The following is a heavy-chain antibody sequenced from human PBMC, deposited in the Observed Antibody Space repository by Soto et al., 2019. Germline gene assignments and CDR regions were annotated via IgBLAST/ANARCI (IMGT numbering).Heavy chain of an antibody. CDR3: ATQPGGGGY. CDR1: GFTVSNNY. CDR2: IYSGGYT. D-gene: IGHD3-10*01. Sequence: EVQLVESGGGLIQPGGSLRLSCAVSGFTVSNNYMSWVRQAPGKGLEGVSVIYSGGYTAYGDSVKGRFTISRDNSKNTIYLQINTRSPDAAAVYSCATQPGGGGYWGQGTLVTVSS. J-gene: IGHJ4*02. V-gene: IGHV3-53*01.